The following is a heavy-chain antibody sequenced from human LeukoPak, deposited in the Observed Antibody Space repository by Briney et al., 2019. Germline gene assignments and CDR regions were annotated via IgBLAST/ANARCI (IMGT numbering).Heavy chain of an antibody. V-gene: IGHV3-23*01. J-gene: IGHJ4*02. CDR2: ISGSGGST. CDR3: ARGESGYDFDY. D-gene: IGHD5-12*01. Sequence: GGSLRLSCSASGFTFSSYGMSWVRQAPGKGLEWVSAISGSGGSTYYADSVKGRFTISRDNSNNTLYLQMNSLRAEDTAVYYCARGESGYDFDYWGQGTLVTVSS. CDR1: GFTFSSYG.